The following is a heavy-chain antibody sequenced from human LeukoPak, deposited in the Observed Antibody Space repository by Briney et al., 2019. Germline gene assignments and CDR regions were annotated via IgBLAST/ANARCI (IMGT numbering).Heavy chain of an antibody. CDR1: GSSISAYY. J-gene: IGHJ6*03. CDR3: AKGAGPRYYYYYMDV. CDR2: IYYSGSA. V-gene: IGHV4-59*01. Sequence: SETLSLTCTVSGSSISAYYWTWIRQSPGEGLEWIGNIYYSGSANSNPSLKSRVTVSLDTSKNQFSLKVRSVTAVDTAVYYCAKGAGPRYYYYYMDVWGKGTTVTVSS.